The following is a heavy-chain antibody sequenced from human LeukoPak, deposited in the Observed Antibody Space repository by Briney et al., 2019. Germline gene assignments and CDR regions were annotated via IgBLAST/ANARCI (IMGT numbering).Heavy chain of an antibody. CDR2: ISGSGGST. J-gene: IGHJ4*02. Sequence: GGSLRLSCAASGFTFSSYAMSWVRQAPGKGLEWVSAISGSGGSTYYADSVKGRFTISRDNSKNTLYLQMNSLRAEDTAVYYCAKDVWYSYALRGDYWGQGTLVTVSS. V-gene: IGHV3-23*01. CDR1: GFTFSSYA. CDR3: AKDVWYSYALRGDY. D-gene: IGHD5-18*01.